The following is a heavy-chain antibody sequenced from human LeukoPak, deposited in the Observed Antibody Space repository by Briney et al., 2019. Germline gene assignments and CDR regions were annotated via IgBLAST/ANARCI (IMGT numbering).Heavy chain of an antibody. CDR1: GYTFTDYY. V-gene: IGHV1-2*02. D-gene: IGHD2-2*01. Sequence: ASVKVSCKASGYTFTDYYIHWVRQAPGQGLEWMGWIYPNSGGTNYAQKFQGRVTMTRDTSISTAYMELSRLSSDDTAVYYCARDSCSSTSCLSIDDYWGQGTLVTVSS. J-gene: IGHJ4*02. CDR3: ARDSCSSTSCLSIDDY. CDR2: IYPNSGGT.